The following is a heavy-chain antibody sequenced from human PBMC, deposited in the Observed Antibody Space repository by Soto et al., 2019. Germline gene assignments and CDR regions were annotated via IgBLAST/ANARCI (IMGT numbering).Heavy chain of an antibody. Sequence: QVQLQQWGAGLLKPSETLSLTCAVSGGFVSSGSYYWSWIRQPPGKGLEWIGEMSHSGGTHFYPSLKSRVTISVDTSKNQFSLKMSSVTAADTALYYCARVERGTATTVVDAFDIWGPGTMVTVSS. CDR3: ARVERGTATTVVDAFDI. J-gene: IGHJ3*02. CDR1: GGFVSSGSYY. CDR2: MSHSGGT. V-gene: IGHV4-34*01. D-gene: IGHD1-1*01.